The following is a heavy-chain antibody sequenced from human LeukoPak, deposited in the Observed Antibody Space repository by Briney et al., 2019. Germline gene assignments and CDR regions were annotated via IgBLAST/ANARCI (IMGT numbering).Heavy chain of an antibody. V-gene: IGHV3-21*01. J-gene: IGHJ4*02. CDR2: ISSSSSYI. Sequence: GGSLRLSCAASGFTFSSYSMNWVRQAPGKGLEWVSSISSSSSYIYYAGSVKGRFTISRDNAKNSLYLQMNSLRAEDTAVYYCARRGYHDYSGFDYWGQGTLVTVSS. CDR1: GFTFSSYS. CDR3: ARRGYHDYSGFDY. D-gene: IGHD1-26*01.